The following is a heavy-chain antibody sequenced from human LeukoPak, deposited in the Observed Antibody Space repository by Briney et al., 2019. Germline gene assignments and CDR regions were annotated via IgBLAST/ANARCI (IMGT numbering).Heavy chain of an antibody. CDR3: ARDTIYYGSGSYQND. Sequence: GGSLRLSCATSGFTFSNYEMSWVRQTPGKGLEWVSYISSSGSSTYYADSVKGRFTISRDNAKSSLCLQMNSLRAEDTAVYYCARDTIYYGSGSYQNDWGQGTLVTVSS. J-gene: IGHJ4*02. D-gene: IGHD3-10*01. CDR1: GFTFSNYE. CDR2: ISSSGSST. V-gene: IGHV3-48*03.